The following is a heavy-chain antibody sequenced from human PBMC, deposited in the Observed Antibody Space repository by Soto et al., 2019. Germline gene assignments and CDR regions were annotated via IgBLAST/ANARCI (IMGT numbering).Heavy chain of an antibody. D-gene: IGHD3-22*01. CDR1: GFTFSNAW. CDR3: TTDPVTMIVVVPSSG. V-gene: IGHV3-15*07. Sequence: GGSLRLSCAASGFTFSNAWMNWVRQAPGKGLEWVGRIKSKTDGGTTDYAAPVKGRFTISRDDSKNTLYLQMNSLKTEDTAVYYCTTDPVTMIVVVPSSGWGQGNLVTVS. CDR2: IKSKTDGGTT. J-gene: IGHJ4*02.